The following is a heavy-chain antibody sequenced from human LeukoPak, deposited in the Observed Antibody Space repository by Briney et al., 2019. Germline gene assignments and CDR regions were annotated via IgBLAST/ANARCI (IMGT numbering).Heavy chain of an antibody. CDR3: AKVMGISIFKVVPRD. Sequence: QAGGSLRLSCAASGFIFDICAMAWVRQAPGKGPEWVSSISASGDNTYYADSVKGRFTISRDTSKNTVYLQMDSLRAVDTAVYYCAKVMGISIFKVVPRDWGQGTQVTVSS. CDR1: GFIFDICA. V-gene: IGHV3-23*01. D-gene: IGHD3-3*01. J-gene: IGHJ4*02. CDR2: ISASGDNT.